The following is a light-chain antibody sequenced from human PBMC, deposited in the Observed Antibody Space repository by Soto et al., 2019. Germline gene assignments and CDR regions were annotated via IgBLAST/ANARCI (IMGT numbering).Light chain of an antibody. J-gene: IGKJ4*01. V-gene: IGKV1-27*01. CDR3: QTYNSAPLT. CDR1: QGISTY. Sequence: DIQMTQSPSSLSASVGGRVTITCRASQGISTYLAWYQQKPGKVPKLLIYAASTLQSGVPSRFSGSGSGTEFTLTISSLQPEEVATYYCQTYNSAPLTFGGGTKVEIK. CDR2: AAS.